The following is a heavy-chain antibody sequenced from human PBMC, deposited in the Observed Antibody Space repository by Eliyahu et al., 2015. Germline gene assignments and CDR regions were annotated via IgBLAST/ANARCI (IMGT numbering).Heavy chain of an antibody. D-gene: IGHD6-19*01. V-gene: IGHV4-34*01. CDR2: VKESGQT. CDR1: GGSLRGHY. CDR3: VREGPVTGKFEI. J-gene: IGHJ4*02. Sequence: QVQLQQWGGGVLKPSETLSLTCAVDGGSLRGHYWNWIRQSQGQGLQWIGDVKESGQTKYHPSFKTRVSISVDTSKNQFSLKLYSVTAADTALYYCVREGPVTGKFEIWGQGSPVTVSS.